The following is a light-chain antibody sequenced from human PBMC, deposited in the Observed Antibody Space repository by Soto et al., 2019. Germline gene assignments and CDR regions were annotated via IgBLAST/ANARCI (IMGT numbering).Light chain of an antibody. CDR3: QQYGSSPT. V-gene: IGKV3-20*01. CDR1: QSINSD. J-gene: IGKJ4*01. CDR2: GAS. Sequence: EIVMTQSPATLSVSPGETTRLSCRASQSINSDVAWYQQKVGQTPRLLIHGASTRATGIAARFSGSGSGTDFTLTISRLEPEDFAVYYCQQYGSSPTFGGGTKVDIK.